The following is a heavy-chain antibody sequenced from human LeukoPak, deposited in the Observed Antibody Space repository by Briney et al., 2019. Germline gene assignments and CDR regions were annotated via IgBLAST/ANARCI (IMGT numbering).Heavy chain of an antibody. CDR1: AFSFSAYS. CDR3: ARSVAGRTIDF. V-gene: IGHV3-48*04. Sequence: PGGSLRLSCAASAFSFSAYSMNWVRQAPGKGLEWVSYISSSGSTIYYADSVKGRFTISRDNAKNSLYLQMNSLRAEDTAVYYCARSVAGRTIDFWGQGTLVTVSS. CDR2: ISSSGSTI. J-gene: IGHJ4*02. D-gene: IGHD6-19*01.